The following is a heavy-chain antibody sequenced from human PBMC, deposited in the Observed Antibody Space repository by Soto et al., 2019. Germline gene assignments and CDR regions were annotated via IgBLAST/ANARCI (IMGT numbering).Heavy chain of an antibody. CDR2: IYWNDDP. Sequence: SGPTLVNPXYALTLTCTFSRFSLSTRGMGVAWIRQPPGRSLEWLALIYWNDDPRYSTSLKSRLTITKDTTKNQVVLTMTNMDPVDTATYYCAQRTPKYGIDVWGQGTMVTVSS. CDR1: RFSLSTRGMG. CDR3: AQRTPKYGIDV. J-gene: IGHJ6*02. V-gene: IGHV2-5*01.